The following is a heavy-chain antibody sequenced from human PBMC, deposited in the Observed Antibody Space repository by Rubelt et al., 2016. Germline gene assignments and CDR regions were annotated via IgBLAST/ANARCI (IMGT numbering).Heavy chain of an antibody. CDR2: INPRGGST. Sequence: QVQLVQSGAEVKKPGASVKVSCKASGYTFTSYYMHWVRQAPGQGLEWMGIINPRGGSTSYAKKCQGMVTMTRETSTSTVYMELSSLRSEDTAVYYCARSPRYDFEDNWFDPGGQGTLVTVSS. CDR1: GYTFTSYY. V-gene: IGHV1-46*01. D-gene: IGHD3-3*01. CDR3: ARSPRYDFEDNWFDP. J-gene: IGHJ5*02.